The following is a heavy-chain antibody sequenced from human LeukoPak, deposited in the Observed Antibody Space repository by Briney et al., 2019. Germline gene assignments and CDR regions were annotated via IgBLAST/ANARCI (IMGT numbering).Heavy chain of an antibody. CDR2: IYTSGST. Sequence: SETLSLTCTVSGGSISSCYWSWIRQPAGKGLEWIGHIYTSGSTNYNPSLKSRVTMSVDTSKNQFSLKLSSVTAADTAMYYCARVFPKKTYYYDSSGYSMLDYWGQGTLVTVSS. J-gene: IGHJ4*02. D-gene: IGHD3-22*01. CDR1: GGSISSCY. CDR3: ARVFPKKTYYYDSSGYSMLDY. V-gene: IGHV4-4*07.